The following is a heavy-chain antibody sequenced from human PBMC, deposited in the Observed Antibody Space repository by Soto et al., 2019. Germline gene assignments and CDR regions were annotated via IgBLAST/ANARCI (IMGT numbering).Heavy chain of an antibody. CDR2: ISNSGNS. Sequence: PSETLSLTCTVSGGSISSGGYYWTWIRQNPGKGLEWIGFISNSGNSYYNPSLKSRVSISVDTSKNQFSLKLSSVTAADTAVYHCARTYSSTSFYFDYWGQGTLVTV. V-gene: IGHV4-31*03. D-gene: IGHD6-13*01. CDR1: GGSISSGGYY. J-gene: IGHJ4*02. CDR3: ARTYSSTSFYFDY.